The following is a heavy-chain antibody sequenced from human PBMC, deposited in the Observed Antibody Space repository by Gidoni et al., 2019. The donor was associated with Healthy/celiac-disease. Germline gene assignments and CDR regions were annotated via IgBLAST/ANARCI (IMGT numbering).Heavy chain of an antibody. CDR3: TREYSGSPNDAFDI. CDR2: IRSKAYGGTT. V-gene: IGHV3-49*05. D-gene: IGHD1-26*01. CDR1: GFTFGDYA. J-gene: IGHJ3*02. Sequence: EVQLVESGGGLVKPGRSLRLSCTASGFTFGDYAMSWFRQAPGKGLEWVGFIRSKAYGGTTEYAASVKGRFTISRDDSKSIAYLQMNSLKTEDTAVYYCTREYSGSPNDAFDIWGQGTMVTVSS.